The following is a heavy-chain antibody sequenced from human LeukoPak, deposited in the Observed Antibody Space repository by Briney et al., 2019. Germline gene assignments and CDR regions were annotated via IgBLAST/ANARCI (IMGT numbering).Heavy chain of an antibody. CDR2: IYTSGST. D-gene: IGHD3-16*01. CDR1: GGSISSYY. J-gene: IGHJ6*02. V-gene: IGHV4-4*07. CDR3: ARDTGNYDYVWGSSYYYYYGMDV. Sequence: NSSETLSLTCTVSGGSISSYYWSWIRQPAGKGLEWIGRIYTSGSTNYNPSLKSRVTMSVDTSKNQFSLKLSSVTAADTAVYYCARDTGNYDYVWGSSYYYYYGMDVWGQGTTVTVSS.